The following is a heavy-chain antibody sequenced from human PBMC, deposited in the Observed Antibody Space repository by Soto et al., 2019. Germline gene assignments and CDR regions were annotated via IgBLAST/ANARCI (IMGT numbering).Heavy chain of an antibody. V-gene: IGHV2-70*04. CDR1: GFSLSTSGMR. CDR3: ARIAVAGHLDY. D-gene: IGHD6-19*01. CDR2: IDWDDDK. J-gene: IGHJ4*02. Sequence: SGPTLVNPTQTLKLTCTFSGFSLSTSGMRVSWIRQPPGKALEWLARIDWDDDKFYSTSLKTRLTISKDTSKNQVVLTMTNMDPVDTATYYCARIAVAGHLDYWGQGTLVTVSS.